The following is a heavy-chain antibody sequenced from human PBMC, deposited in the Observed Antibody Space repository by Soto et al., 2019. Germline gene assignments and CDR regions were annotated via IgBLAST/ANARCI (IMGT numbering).Heavy chain of an antibody. CDR1: GYTFTSYG. D-gene: IGHD3-9*01. CDR2: ISAYNGNT. Sequence: ASVKVSCKASGYTFTSYGISWVRQAPGQGLEWMGWISAYNGNTNYAQKLQGRVTMTTDTSTSTAYMELRSLRSDDTAVYYCARASWNYDILTGYYLNWGQGTLVTVSS. V-gene: IGHV1-18*01. CDR3: ARASWNYDILTGYYLN. J-gene: IGHJ4*02.